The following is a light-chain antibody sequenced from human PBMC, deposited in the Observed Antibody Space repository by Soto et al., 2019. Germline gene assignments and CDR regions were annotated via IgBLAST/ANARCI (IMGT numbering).Light chain of an antibody. V-gene: IGKV3-11*01. CDR1: QSVSNS. J-gene: IGKJ4*01. CDR3: QQRGSWPQYT. Sequence: VLTQSPATLSLSPGERATLSCRASQSVSNSLAWYQQKPGQAPRLLIYDTTNRATGIPARFSGSGSGTDFTLTISGLEPEDFAVYYCQQRGSWPQYTFGGGTKVDIK. CDR2: DTT.